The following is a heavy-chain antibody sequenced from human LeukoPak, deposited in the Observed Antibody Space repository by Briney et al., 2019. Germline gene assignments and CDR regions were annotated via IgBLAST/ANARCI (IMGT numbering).Heavy chain of an antibody. CDR3: ARESGYYDSSGYLDY. Sequence: SVKVSCKAPGGTFSSYAIIWVRQAPGQGLEWMGRIIPIFGTANYAQKLQGRVTITTDESTSTGYMELSSLRSEDTAVYYCARESGYYDSSGYLDYWGQGTLVTVSS. J-gene: IGHJ4*02. CDR2: IIPIFGTA. D-gene: IGHD3-22*01. CDR1: GGTFSSYA. V-gene: IGHV1-69*05.